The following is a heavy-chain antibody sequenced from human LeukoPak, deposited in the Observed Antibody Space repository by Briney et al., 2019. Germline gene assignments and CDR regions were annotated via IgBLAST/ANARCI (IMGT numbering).Heavy chain of an antibody. Sequence: SETLSLTCTVSGGSIISYYWVWIRQPAGEGLEWLGRIYPSGNTNYNPSLKSRATMSADTSKNQLSLELSSVTAADAAVYYCARELDLMEAPALSSPMDVWGKGTTVTVSS. J-gene: IGHJ6*03. CDR3: ARELDLMEAPALSSPMDV. V-gene: IGHV4-4*07. CDR2: IYPSGNT. D-gene: IGHD2-2*01. CDR1: GGSIISYY.